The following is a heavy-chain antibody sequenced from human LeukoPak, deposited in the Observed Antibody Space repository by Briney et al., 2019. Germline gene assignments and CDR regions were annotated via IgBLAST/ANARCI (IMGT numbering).Heavy chain of an antibody. CDR3: ARDGYSGSDAL. D-gene: IGHD5-12*01. V-gene: IGHV4-59*01. J-gene: IGHJ4*02. CDR1: GGSFSGYY. Sequence: SETLSLTCAVYGGSFSGYYWSWIRQPPGKGLEWIGYIYHGGSTKYNPSLKSRVTISVDTSQNQFSLKLSSVAAADTAVYYCARDGYSGSDALWGQGTLVTVSS. CDR2: IYHGGST.